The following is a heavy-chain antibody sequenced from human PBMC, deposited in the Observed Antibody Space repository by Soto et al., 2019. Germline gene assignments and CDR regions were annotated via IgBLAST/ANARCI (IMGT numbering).Heavy chain of an antibody. V-gene: IGHV3-33*01. CDR1: GFTFSSYG. J-gene: IGHJ6*02. CDR2: IWYDGSNK. CDR3: ARVGEYIAAAGVPNYYYYGMDV. Sequence: GGSLRLSCAASGFTFSSYGMHWVRQAPGKGLEWVAVIWYDGSNKYYADSVKGRFTISRDNSKNTLYLQMNSLRAEDTAVYYCARVGEYIAAAGVPNYYYYGMDVWGQGTTVTVSS. D-gene: IGHD6-13*01.